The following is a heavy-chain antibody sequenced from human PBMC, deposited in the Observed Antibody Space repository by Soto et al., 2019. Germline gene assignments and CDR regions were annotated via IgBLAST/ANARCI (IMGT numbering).Heavy chain of an antibody. D-gene: IGHD3-22*01. CDR2: IIPIFGTA. CDR1: GGTFSSYA. CDR3: ANHYYDSSGYYYYYYGMDV. J-gene: IGHJ6*02. V-gene: IGHV1-69*13. Sequence: SVKVSCKASGGTFSSYAISWVRQAPGQGLEWMGGIIPIFGTANYAQKFQGRVTITADESTSTAYMELSSLRSEDTAVYYCANHYYDSSGYYYYYYGMDVWGQGTTVTVSS.